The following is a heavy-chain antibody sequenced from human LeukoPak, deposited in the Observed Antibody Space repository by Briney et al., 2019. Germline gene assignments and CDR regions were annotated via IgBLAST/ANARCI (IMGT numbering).Heavy chain of an antibody. CDR2: IYHSGST. Sequence: SETLSLTCTVSGGSISSGGYYWSWIRQPPGKGLEWIGYIYHSGSTYYNPSLKSRVTISVDRSKNQFTLKLSSVTAADTAVYYCARDRGVRSGWYEMNYWGQGTLVTVSS. CDR3: ARDRGVRSGWYEMNY. CDR1: GGSISSGGYY. D-gene: IGHD6-19*01. V-gene: IGHV4-30-2*01. J-gene: IGHJ4*02.